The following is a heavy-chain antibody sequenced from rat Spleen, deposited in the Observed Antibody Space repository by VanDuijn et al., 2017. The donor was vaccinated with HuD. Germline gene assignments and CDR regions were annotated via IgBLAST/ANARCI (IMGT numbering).Heavy chain of an antibody. CDR2: ISYEGSST. D-gene: IGHD1-2*01. J-gene: IGHJ1*01. CDR3: ARDYSNYFPYWYFDF. V-gene: IGHV5-22*01. Sequence: EVQLVESGGGLVQPGRSLKLSCAASGFTFSVYYMAWVRQAPKKGLEWVASISYEGSSTYYGDSVKGRFTISRDNAKNTQYLQMDSLSSEDTATYYCARDYSNYFPYWYFDFWGPGTMVTVSS. CDR1: GFTFSVYY.